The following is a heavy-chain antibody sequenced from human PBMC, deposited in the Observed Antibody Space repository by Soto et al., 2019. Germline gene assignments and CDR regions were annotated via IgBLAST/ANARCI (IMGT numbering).Heavy chain of an antibody. CDR3: AKAGPRVVVGCIDV. CDR1: GFKFSSHG. J-gene: IGHJ6*02. V-gene: IGHV3-30*02. Sequence: GGSLRLSCAASGFKFSSHGMHWVRQAPGKGLEWVAAIWYDGSQKFFGDSVKGRFTISRDNSENTLYLEMNSLRTEDTAVYYCAKAGPRVVVGCIDVWGQGTTVTVSS. CDR2: IWYDGSQK. D-gene: IGHD2-15*01.